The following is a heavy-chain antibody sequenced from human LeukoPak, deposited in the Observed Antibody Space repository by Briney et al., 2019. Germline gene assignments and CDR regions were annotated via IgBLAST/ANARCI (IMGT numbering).Heavy chain of an antibody. CDR3: AKGLLNYYGSGSYYDY. V-gene: IGHV3-23*01. Sequence: GGSLRLSCAASEFTFTNYWMSWVRQAPGKGLEWVSAISGSGGSTYYADSVKGRFTLSRDNSKNTLYLQMDSLRAEDTAVYYCAKGLLNYYGSGSYYDYWGQGVLVTVSS. CDR1: EFTFTNYW. J-gene: IGHJ4*02. D-gene: IGHD3-10*01. CDR2: ISGSGGST.